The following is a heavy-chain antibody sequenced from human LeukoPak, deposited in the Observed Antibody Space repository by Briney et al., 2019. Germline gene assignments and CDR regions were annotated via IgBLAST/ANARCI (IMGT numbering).Heavy chain of an antibody. Sequence: PSETLSLTCNVSGGSISSYYWSWIRQPPGKGLEWIGYIYYSGTTNYNPSLKSRVTISGDTSKNQFSLKLSSVTAADTAVYYCARGRGYYYDSSGYYLGGYFEYWGQGTLVTVSS. CDR3: ARGRGYYYDSSGYYLGGYFEY. D-gene: IGHD3-22*01. V-gene: IGHV4-59*01. CDR2: IYYSGTT. CDR1: GGSISSYY. J-gene: IGHJ4*02.